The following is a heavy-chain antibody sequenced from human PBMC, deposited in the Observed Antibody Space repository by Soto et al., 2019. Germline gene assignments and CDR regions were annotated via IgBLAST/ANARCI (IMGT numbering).Heavy chain of an antibody. CDR2: IIPILGIA. D-gene: IGHD3-3*01. V-gene: IGHV1-69*02. CDR3: ARRRIEDVEGPFGVVINPTFDY. J-gene: IGHJ4*02. CDR1: GGTFSSYT. Sequence: ASVKVSCKASGGTFSSYTISWVRQAPGQGLEWMGRIIPILGIANYAQKFQGRVTITADKSTSTAYMELSSLRSEDTAVYYCARRRIEDVEGPFGVVINPTFDYWGQGTLVTVSS.